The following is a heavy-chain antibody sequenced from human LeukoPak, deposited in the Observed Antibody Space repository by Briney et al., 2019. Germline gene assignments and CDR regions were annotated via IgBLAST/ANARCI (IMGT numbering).Heavy chain of an antibody. CDR1: GFTFSSYA. J-gene: IGHJ4*02. Sequence: PGGSLRLSCAASGFTFSSYATSWVRQAPGKGLGWVSAITGGSGGTYYADSVKGRFTISRDNSKNTLYLQMNSLRAEDTAVYYCAKSRGEASSGWYPSDYLDNWGQGTLVTVSS. CDR3: AKSRGEASSGWYPSDYLDN. D-gene: IGHD6-19*01. CDR2: ITGGSGGT. V-gene: IGHV3-23*01.